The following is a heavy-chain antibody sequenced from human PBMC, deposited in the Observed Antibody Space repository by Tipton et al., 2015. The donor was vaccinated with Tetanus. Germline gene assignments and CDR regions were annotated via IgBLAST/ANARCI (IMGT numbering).Heavy chain of an antibody. CDR2: IYGSGGTNT. J-gene: IGHJ4*02. CDR3: AKDVVPDGVWDIDF. V-gene: IGHV3-23*01. CDR1: GSTFSTYS. Sequence: SLRLSCAASGSTFSTYSMSWVRQAPGMGLEWVSSIYGSGGTNTFYADSVKGRFTISRDDSKNTLFLQMNSLRIEDSAFYYCAKDVVPDGVWDIDFWGQGTLVTVSS. D-gene: IGHD4-17*01.